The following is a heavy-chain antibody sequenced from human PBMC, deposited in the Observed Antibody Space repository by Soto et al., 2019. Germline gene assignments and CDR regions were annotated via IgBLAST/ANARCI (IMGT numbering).Heavy chain of an antibody. J-gene: IGHJ4*02. D-gene: IGHD2-21*02. CDR3: STTVITAPLFEY. CDR2: IRNKPNGHTT. V-gene: IGHV3-72*01. CDR1: GFTFSGHY. Sequence: GGSLRLSCEGSGFTFSGHYMDWIRQAPGKGLEWLGRIRNKPNGHTTAYAASVKGRFTISRDDSKNLVYLQMNSLKSEDTALYYCSTTVITAPLFEYWGQGXLVTVSS.